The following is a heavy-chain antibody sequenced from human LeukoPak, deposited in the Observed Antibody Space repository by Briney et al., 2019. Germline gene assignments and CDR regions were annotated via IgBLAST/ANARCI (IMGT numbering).Heavy chain of an antibody. J-gene: IGHJ4*01. V-gene: IGHV1-3*01. CDR3: ARGIVVVVAATRLLDY. D-gene: IGHD2-15*01. Sequence: ASVKVSCKASGYTFTSYAMHWVRQAPGQRLEWMGWINAGNGNTKYSQKFQGRVTITRDTSASTAYMELSSLRSEDTAVYYCARGIVVVVAATRLLDYWGQEPWSPSPQ. CDR1: GYTFTSYA. CDR2: INAGNGNT.